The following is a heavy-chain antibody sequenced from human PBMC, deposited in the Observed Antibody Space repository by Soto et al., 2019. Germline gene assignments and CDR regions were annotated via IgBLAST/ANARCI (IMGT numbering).Heavy chain of an antibody. V-gene: IGHV3-23*01. J-gene: IGHJ3*02. D-gene: IGHD6-13*01. CDR1: GFTFSSYA. Sequence: GGSLRLSCAASGFTFSSYAMSWVRQAPGKGLEWVSAISGSGGSTYYADSVKGRFTISRDNSKNTLYLQMNSLRAEDTAVYYCANSGYGSSWYSDAFDIWGQGTMVTVSS. CDR2: ISGSGGST. CDR3: ANSGYGSSWYSDAFDI.